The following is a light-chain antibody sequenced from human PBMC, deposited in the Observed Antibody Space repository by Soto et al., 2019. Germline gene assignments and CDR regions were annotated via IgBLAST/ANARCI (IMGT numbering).Light chain of an antibody. CDR3: SSYTSSSTYV. Sequence: QSVLTQPASVSVAIGQSIAISCTGTSSDVGGYNYVSWYQHHPCKAPKLMVYDVSNRPSGVSNRFSGSKSGNTASLTISGLQAEDEADYYYSSYTSSSTYVFGTGTKVPVL. CDR1: SSDVGGYNY. CDR2: DVS. J-gene: IGLJ1*01. V-gene: IGLV2-14*03.